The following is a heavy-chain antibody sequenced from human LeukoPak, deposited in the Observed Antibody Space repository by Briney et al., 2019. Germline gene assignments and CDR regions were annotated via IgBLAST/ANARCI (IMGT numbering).Heavy chain of an antibody. J-gene: IGHJ6*04. D-gene: IGHD4-17*01. CDR1: GGSLNGYY. CDR2: IHSSEGT. CDR3: ARHVYGEGMVV. V-gene: IGHV4-59*08. Sequence: SETLSLTCTVSGGSLNGYYWGWTRQPPGKGLECIGYIHSSEGTAHNASLKSRLTISLDTSKNHFSLTLSSVTAADTAVYYCARHVYGEGMVVWGKGTTVTVSS.